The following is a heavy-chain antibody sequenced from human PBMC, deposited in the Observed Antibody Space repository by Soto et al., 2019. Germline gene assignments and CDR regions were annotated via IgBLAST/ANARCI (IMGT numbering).Heavy chain of an antibody. Sequence: PSETLSLTCTVSGGSISSSSYYWGWIRQPPGKGLEWIGSIYYSGSTYYNPSLKSRVTISVDTSKNQFSMKLSSVTAADTAVYYCARHVLGFFYFDYWGQGTLVTVSS. CDR2: IYYSGST. J-gene: IGHJ4*02. D-gene: IGHD3-16*01. CDR1: GGSISSSSYY. CDR3: ARHVLGFFYFDY. V-gene: IGHV4-39*01.